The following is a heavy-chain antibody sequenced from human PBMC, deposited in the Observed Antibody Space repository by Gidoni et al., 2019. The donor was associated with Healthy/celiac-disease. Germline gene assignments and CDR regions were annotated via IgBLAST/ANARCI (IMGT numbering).Heavy chain of an antibody. J-gene: IGHJ4*02. CDR3: AKDIDGGGAAY. Sequence: QVQLVESGGGVVQPGRSLRLSCAASGFTFSSYGMHWVRQAPGKGLEWVAVISYDGSNKYYADSVKGRFTISRDNSKNTLYLQMNSLRAEDTAVYYCAKDIDGGGAAYWGQGTLVTVSS. D-gene: IGHD3-16*01. CDR1: GFTFSSYG. V-gene: IGHV3-30*18. CDR2: ISYDGSNK.